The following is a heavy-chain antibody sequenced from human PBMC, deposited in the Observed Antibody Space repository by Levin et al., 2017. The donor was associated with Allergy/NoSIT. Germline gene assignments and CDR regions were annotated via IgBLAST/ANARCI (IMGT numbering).Heavy chain of an antibody. Sequence: GESLKISCKGSGYSFTSYWISWVRQMPGKGLEWMGRIDPSDSYTNYSPSFQGHVTISADKSISTAYLQWSSLKASDTAMYYCARLGDCSSTSCYLLDYWGQGTLVTVSS. CDR2: IDPSDSYT. J-gene: IGHJ4*02. CDR1: GYSFTSYW. D-gene: IGHD2-2*01. V-gene: IGHV5-10-1*01. CDR3: ARLGDCSSTSCYLLDY.